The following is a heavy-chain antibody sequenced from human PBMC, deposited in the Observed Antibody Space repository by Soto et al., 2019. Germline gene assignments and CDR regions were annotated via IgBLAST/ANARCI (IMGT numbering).Heavy chain of an antibody. D-gene: IGHD2-21*01. CDR2: IYYSGST. J-gene: IGHJ5*02. CDR3: ATLPPRIVVVFTEMPT. Sequence: SETLSLTCTASGGSISSGCYYWSWMRQHPGKGLEWIGYIYYSGSTYYNPSLKSRVTISVDTSNNQFSLKLSSVTAADTAVYYCATLPPRIVVVFTEMPTWGQGILVTVSS. V-gene: IGHV4-31*03. CDR1: GGSISSGCYY.